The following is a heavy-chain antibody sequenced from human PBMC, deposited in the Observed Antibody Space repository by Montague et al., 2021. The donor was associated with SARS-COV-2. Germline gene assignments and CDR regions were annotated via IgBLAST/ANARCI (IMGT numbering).Heavy chain of an antibody. D-gene: IGHD3-16*01. Sequence: SETLSLTCTVSGGSISSDNWWTWVRQPPGKGLEWIGDIFHSGTTNYNPSLKSRLTISVDKFKNQISLKLISVTAADTAMYYCALPLGGARFDPWGQGTLVTVSS. J-gene: IGHJ5*02. CDR1: GGSISSDNW. V-gene: IGHV4-4*02. CDR2: IFHSGTT. CDR3: ALPLGGARFDP.